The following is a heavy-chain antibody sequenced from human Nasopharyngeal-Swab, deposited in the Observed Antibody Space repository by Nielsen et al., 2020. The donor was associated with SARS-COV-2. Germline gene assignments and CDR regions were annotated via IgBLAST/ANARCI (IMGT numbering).Heavy chain of an antibody. Sequence: SLKISCAASGFTFSRYTMPWVRQAPGKGLEWVAVISYDGSNKYYADSVKGRFTIYRDISKNTLYLQMNSLRAEDTAVFYCASTPLDSSGYYYAFHYWGRGTLVTVSS. D-gene: IGHD3-22*01. J-gene: IGHJ4*02. CDR3: ASTPLDSSGYYYAFHY. CDR1: GFTFSRYT. V-gene: IGHV3-30-3*01. CDR2: ISYDGSNK.